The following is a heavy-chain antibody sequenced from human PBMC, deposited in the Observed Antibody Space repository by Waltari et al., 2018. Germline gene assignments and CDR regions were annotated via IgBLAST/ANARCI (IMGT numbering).Heavy chain of an antibody. CDR3: ARDYCDRTNCHGMDV. CDR1: EFTFSSYA. D-gene: IGHD3-22*01. Sequence: QVQLVESGGGVVQPGRSLRLSCTASEFTFSSYAIHWVRQAPGKGLEWVAVISYNEKNIYYVDSVKGRFTISRDNSKKKLYLQMSSLRDEDTAVYYCARDYCDRTNCHGMDVWGQGTTVTVSS. CDR2: ISYNEKNI. J-gene: IGHJ6*02. V-gene: IGHV3-30*03.